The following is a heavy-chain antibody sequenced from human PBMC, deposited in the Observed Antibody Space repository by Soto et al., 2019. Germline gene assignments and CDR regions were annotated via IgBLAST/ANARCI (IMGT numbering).Heavy chain of an antibody. Sequence: GASVKVSCKASGYTFTSYGISWVRQAPGQGLEWMGWISAYNGNTNYAQKLQGRVTMTRNTSISTAYMELSSLRSEDTAVYYCARTSYYDILTGYYLWFDPWGQGTLVTVSS. CDR2: ISAYNGNT. CDR1: GYTFTSYG. D-gene: IGHD3-9*01. V-gene: IGHV1-18*01. J-gene: IGHJ5*02. CDR3: ARTSYYDILTGYYLWFDP.